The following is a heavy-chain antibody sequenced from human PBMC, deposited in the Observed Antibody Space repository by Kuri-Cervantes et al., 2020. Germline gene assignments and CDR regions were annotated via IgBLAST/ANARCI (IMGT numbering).Heavy chain of an antibody. V-gene: IGHV1-24*01. Sequence: ASVKVSCKASGYTFTGYYMHWVRQAPGKGLEWMGGFDPEDGETIYAQKFQGRVTMAEDTSTDTAYMELSSLRSEDTAVYYCATDLVGNYVAFDYWGQGTLVTVSS. CDR1: GYTFTGYY. J-gene: IGHJ4*02. CDR2: FDPEDGET. D-gene: IGHD1-7*01. CDR3: ATDLVGNYVAFDY.